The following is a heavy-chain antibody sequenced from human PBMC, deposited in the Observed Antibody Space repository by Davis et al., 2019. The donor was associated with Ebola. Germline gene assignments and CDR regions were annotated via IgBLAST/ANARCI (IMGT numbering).Heavy chain of an antibody. CDR2: IYTGGRT. CDR1: GFRVSGPY. CDR3: ARHYVYDYYMGLDV. Sequence: GESLKISCAASGFRVSGPYMSWVRQAPGKGLEWVSVIYTGGRTYYTDSVKGRFTISRDNSKNTIYLQMNSLRAGDTAVHYCARHYVYDYYMGLDVWGQGTTVTVFS. D-gene: IGHD3-10*02. J-gene: IGHJ6*02. V-gene: IGHV3-66*04.